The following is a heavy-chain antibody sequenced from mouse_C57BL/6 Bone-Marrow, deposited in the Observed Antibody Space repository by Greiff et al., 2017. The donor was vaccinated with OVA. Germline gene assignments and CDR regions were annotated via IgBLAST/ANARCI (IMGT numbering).Heavy chain of an antibody. CDR2: IYPRSGNT. J-gene: IGHJ3*01. CDR3: ASYYYGSRGFAY. V-gene: IGHV1-81*01. Sequence: VHLVESGAELARPGASVKLSCKASGYTFTSYGISWVKQRTGQGLEWIGEIYPRSGNTYYNEKFKGKATLTADKSSSTAYMELRSLTSEDSAVDFCASYYYGSRGFAYWGQGTLVTVSA. CDR1: GYTFTSYG. D-gene: IGHD1-1*01.